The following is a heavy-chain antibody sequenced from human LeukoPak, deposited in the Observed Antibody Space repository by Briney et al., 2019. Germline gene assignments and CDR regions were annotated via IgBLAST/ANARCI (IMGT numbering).Heavy chain of an antibody. J-gene: IGHJ4*02. D-gene: IGHD7-27*01. CDR2: ISWNSGSI. Sequence: PGGSLRLSCAASGFTFDDYAMHWVRQAPGKGLEWVSGISWNSGSIGYADSVKGRFTISRDNAKNSLYLQMNSLRAEDTAVYYCARDLNWETYWGRGTLVSVSS. V-gene: IGHV3-9*01. CDR1: GFTFDDYA. CDR3: ARDLNWETY.